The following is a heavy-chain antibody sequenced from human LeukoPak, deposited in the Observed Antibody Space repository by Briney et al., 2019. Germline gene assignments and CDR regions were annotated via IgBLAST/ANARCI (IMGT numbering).Heavy chain of an antibody. CDR1: GFTFSTYS. Sequence: GGSLRLSCAASGFTFSTYSMNWVRQAPGKGLEWVSTITSYNTIYYADSVKGRFTISRDNAENSLYLQMSNLRAEDTAVYYCARERGPHRWELHIWGQGTMVTVSS. CDR3: ARERGPHRWELHI. J-gene: IGHJ3*02. D-gene: IGHD1-26*01. CDR2: ITSYNTI. V-gene: IGHV3-21*01.